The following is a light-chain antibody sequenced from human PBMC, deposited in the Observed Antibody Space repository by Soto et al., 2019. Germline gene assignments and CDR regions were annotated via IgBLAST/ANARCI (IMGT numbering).Light chain of an antibody. Sequence: QYVLTQPRSVSGSPGQSVTISCTGTSSDVGGYNYVSWYQQHPGKAPKLMIYDVSKRPSGVPDRFSGSKAGNTASLTISGLEAEDEAYYDCGSYAGRLVVFGGRTKLTFL. V-gene: IGLV2-11*01. J-gene: IGLJ2*01. CDR3: GSYAGRLVV. CDR2: DVS. CDR1: SSDVGGYNY.